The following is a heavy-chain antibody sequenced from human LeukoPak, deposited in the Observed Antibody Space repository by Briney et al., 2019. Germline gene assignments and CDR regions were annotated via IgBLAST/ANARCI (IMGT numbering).Heavy chain of an antibody. CDR3: ASGYSSSWYDY. V-gene: IGHV3-21*01. CDR2: ISSSSSYI. CDR1: GFTFSSYS. J-gene: IGHJ4*02. Sequence: GGSLRLSCAASGFTFSSYSMNWVRQAPGKGLEWVSSISSSSSYIYYADSVKGRLTISRDNAKNSLYLQMNSLRAEDTAVYYCASGYSSSWYDYWGQGTLVTVSS. D-gene: IGHD6-13*01.